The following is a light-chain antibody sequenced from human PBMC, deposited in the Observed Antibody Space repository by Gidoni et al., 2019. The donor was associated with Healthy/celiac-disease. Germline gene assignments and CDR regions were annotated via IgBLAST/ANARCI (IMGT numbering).Light chain of an antibody. CDR1: KLGDQY. Sequence: SYELTQPPSVSVSPGQTASITCSGDKLGDQYACWYQQKPGQSPVLVIYQDSKRPSGIPERFSGSNSGNTATLTISGTQAMDRADYYCQAWDSSIVVFGGGTKLTVL. J-gene: IGLJ2*01. CDR3: QAWDSSIVV. V-gene: IGLV3-1*01. CDR2: QDS.